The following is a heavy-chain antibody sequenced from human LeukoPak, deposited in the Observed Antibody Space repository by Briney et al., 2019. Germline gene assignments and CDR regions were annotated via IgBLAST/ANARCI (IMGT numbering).Heavy chain of an antibody. D-gene: IGHD3-22*01. V-gene: IGHV1-18*01. CDR3: ARGRDQYYDSSGYSTSMDC. CDR2: AXXGNT. J-gene: IGHJ4*02. Sequence: AXXGNTNYAQKLQGRVTMTTDTSTSTAYMELRSLRSDDTAVYYCARGRDQYYDSSGYSTSMDCWGQGTLVTVSS.